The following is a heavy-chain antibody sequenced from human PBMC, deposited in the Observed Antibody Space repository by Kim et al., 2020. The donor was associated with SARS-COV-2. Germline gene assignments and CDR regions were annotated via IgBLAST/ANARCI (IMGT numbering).Heavy chain of an antibody. CDR2: IDSNGSTK. CDR1: GFSLSNYW. J-gene: IGHJ6*02. CDR3: EGYYYGMDV. Sequence: GGSLRLSCAASGFSLSNYWMYWVRQAPGKGLVWVSRIDSNGSTKTYADSGKGRFTISRDSATNTLYLQMNSLRAEDTAVSYCEGYYYGMDVWGQGSTVT. V-gene: IGHV3-74*01.